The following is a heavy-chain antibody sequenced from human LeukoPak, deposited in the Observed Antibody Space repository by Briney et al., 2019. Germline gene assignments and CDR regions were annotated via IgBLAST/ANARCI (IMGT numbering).Heavy chain of an antibody. CDR3: ARVSPLPHQSYYDSSGLDR. CDR2: ISDSRST. D-gene: IGHD3-22*01. CDR1: GDSISSNKW. J-gene: IGHJ4*02. V-gene: IGHV4-4*02. Sequence: SETLSLTCAVSGDSISSNKWWSWVRQPPGTGLEWIGDISDSRSTNYNPSLKSRVTMSVDKSLNLVSLMLSSVTAADTAVYYCARVSPLPHQSYYDSSGLDRWGQGTLVTVSS.